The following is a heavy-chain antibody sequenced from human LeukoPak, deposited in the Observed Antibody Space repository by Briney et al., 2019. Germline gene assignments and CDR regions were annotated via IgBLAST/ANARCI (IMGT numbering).Heavy chain of an antibody. V-gene: IGHV4-59*11. D-gene: IGHD5-12*01. CDR2: IYYSGST. CDR1: GGSISSHY. CDR3: ARRIVATINYCYYYYMDV. Sequence: PSETLSLTCTVSGGSISSHYWSWIRQPPGKGLEWIGYIYYSGSTNYNPSLKSRVTISVDTSKNQFSLKLSSVTAADTAVYYCARRIVATINYCYYYYMDVWGKGTTVTVSS. J-gene: IGHJ6*03.